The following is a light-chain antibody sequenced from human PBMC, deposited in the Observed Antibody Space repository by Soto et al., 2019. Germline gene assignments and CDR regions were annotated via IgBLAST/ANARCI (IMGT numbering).Light chain of an antibody. Sequence: EIVLTQSPGTLSLSPGEGATVSCRASESVTNSYLAWYQQKPGQAPRLLIYGASTRASGVPDRFSGSGSGTDFTLTISRLEPEDFAVYFFQQYSSSPPITFGQGTRLEMK. CDR2: GAS. V-gene: IGKV3-20*01. J-gene: IGKJ5*01. CDR3: QQYSSSPPIT. CDR1: ESVTNSY.